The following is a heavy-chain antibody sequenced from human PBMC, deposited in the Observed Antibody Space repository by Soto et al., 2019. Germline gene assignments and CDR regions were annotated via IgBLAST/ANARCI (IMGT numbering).Heavy chain of an antibody. Sequence: ASVKVSCKASGYTFTSYGISWVRQAPGQGLEWMGWISAYNGNTNYAQKLQGRVTMTTDTSTSTAYMELRSLRSDATAVCFCAYAAGAYSYGMDVRGRGTTDTVSS. V-gene: IGHV1-18*01. CDR1: GYTFTSYG. J-gene: IGHJ6*02. D-gene: IGHD6-13*01. CDR3: AYAAGAYSYGMDV. CDR2: ISAYNGNT.